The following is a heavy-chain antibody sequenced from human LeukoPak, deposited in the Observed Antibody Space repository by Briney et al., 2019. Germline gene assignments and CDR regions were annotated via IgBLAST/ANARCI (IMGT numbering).Heavy chain of an antibody. Sequence: GRSLRLSCAASGFTFSSYNMNWGRQAPGNGLEWVSSISTSSSYIFYADSVKGRFTISRDNANNSLYLQMSSLRAEDTAVYYCASIITQTTGGWFDPWGQGTLVTVSS. CDR3: ASIITQTTGGWFDP. CDR1: GFTFSSYN. J-gene: IGHJ5*02. V-gene: IGHV3-21*01. CDR2: ISTSSSYI. D-gene: IGHD1-7*01.